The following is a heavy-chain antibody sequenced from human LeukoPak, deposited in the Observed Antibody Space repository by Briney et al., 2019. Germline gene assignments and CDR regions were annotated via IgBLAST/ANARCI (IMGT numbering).Heavy chain of an antibody. CDR1: GFTFSSYS. J-gene: IGHJ6*02. Sequence: PGGSLRLSCAASGFTFSSYSMNWVRQAPGKGLGWVSSISSSSSYIYYADSVKGRFTISRDNAKNSLYLQMNSLRAEDTAVYYCARVTEVTPFGKAVAGNYYYYGMDVWGQGTTVTVSS. D-gene: IGHD4-23*01. V-gene: IGHV3-21*01. CDR2: ISSSSSYI. CDR3: ARVTEVTPFGKAVAGNYYYYGMDV.